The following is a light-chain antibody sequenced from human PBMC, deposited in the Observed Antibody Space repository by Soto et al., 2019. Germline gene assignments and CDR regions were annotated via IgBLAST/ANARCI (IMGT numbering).Light chain of an antibody. CDR3: QSYYSSLSAPV. J-gene: IGLJ1*01. CDR2: GNS. Sequence: QLVLTQPPSVSGAPGQRVTISCTGSSSNIGAGYDVHGYQQLPGTAPKLLIYGNSNRPSGVPDRFSGSKSGTSASLAITGLQAEDEADYYCQSYYSSLSAPVFGTGTKLTVL. CDR1: SSNIGAGYD. V-gene: IGLV1-40*01.